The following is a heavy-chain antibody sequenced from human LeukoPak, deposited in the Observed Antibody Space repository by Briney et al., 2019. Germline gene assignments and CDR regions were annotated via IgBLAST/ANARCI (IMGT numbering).Heavy chain of an antibody. J-gene: IGHJ6*02. D-gene: IGHD3-9*01. Sequence: ASVKVSCKASGYTFTGYYMHWVRQAPGQGLEWMGWINPNSGGTNYAQKFQGRVTMTRDTSISTAYMELSRLRSDDTAVYYCATAILKYFDCLYSGYGMDVWGQGTPVTVSS. CDR3: ATAILKYFDCLYSGYGMDV. V-gene: IGHV1-2*02. CDR2: INPNSGGT. CDR1: GYTFTGYY.